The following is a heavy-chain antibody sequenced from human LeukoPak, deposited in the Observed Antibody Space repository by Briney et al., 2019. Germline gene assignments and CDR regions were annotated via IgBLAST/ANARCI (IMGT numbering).Heavy chain of an antibody. CDR1: GGSFSGYC. D-gene: IGHD6-13*01. CDR3: ASFHQSIAAAGIGGDNWFDP. Sequence: KPSETLSLTCAVYGGSFSGYCWGWIRQPPGKGLEWIGSIYYSGSTYYNPSLKSRVTISVDTSKNQFSLKLSSVTAADTAVYYCASFHQSIAAAGIGGDNWFDPWGQGTLVTVSS. CDR2: IYYSGST. V-gene: IGHV4-39*01. J-gene: IGHJ5*02.